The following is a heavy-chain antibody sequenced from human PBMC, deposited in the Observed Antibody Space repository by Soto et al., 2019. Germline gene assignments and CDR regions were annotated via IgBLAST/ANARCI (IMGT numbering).Heavy chain of an antibody. CDR3: ARYDYNGYYFDS. V-gene: IGHV1-46*01. D-gene: IGHD4-4*01. Sequence: ASVKVSCKASGYTFTTYYMHWVRQAPGQGYEWMGIINPSGGSTTYAQKFQGRVTMTRDTSTTTVYMELSSLKSEDTAVYYCARYDYNGYYFDSGGKGTLVTVPS. CDR1: GYTFTTYY. CDR2: INPSGGST. J-gene: IGHJ4*02.